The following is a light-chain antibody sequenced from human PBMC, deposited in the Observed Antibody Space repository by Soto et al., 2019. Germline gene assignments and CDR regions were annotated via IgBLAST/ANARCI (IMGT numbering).Light chain of an antibody. CDR1: QNINDY. V-gene: IGKV3-15*01. CDR3: QQYYNWPLT. Sequence: EIVMTQSPATLSVSPGERATLFCRASQNINDYVAWYQQKPGQAPRLLIYGPSTRATGIPGRFSCSGSGTEFTLTVSSLQSEDFAVYYCQQYYNWPLTFGGGTKVEVK. CDR2: GPS. J-gene: IGKJ4*01.